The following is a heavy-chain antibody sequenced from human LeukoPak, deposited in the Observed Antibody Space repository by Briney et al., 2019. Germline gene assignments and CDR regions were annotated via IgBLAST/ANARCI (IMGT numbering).Heavy chain of an antibody. CDR1: GGTFSSYA. V-gene: IGHV1-69*01. CDR3: ARGLSIAPVAFDI. J-gene: IGHJ3*02. D-gene: IGHD6-6*01. Sequence: SVKVSCKASGGTFSSYAISGVRQAPAQGLEWMGGIIPIFGTANYAQKFQGRVTITADESTSTAYMELSSLRSEDTAVYYCARGLSIAPVAFDIWGQGTMVTVSS. CDR2: IIPIFGTA.